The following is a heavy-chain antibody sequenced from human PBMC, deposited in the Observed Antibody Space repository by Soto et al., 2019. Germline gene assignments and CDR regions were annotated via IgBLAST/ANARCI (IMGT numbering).Heavy chain of an antibody. CDR1: GGSISSGGYY. CDR2: IYYNGST. D-gene: IGHD3-22*01. V-gene: IGHV4-31*03. J-gene: IGHJ2*01. CDR3: ARAPSDYYDSSGYGRYFDL. Sequence: QVQLQESGPGLVKPSQTLSLTCTVSGGSISSGGYYWSWIRQHSGKALEWIGYIYYNGSTYYNPSLRSRVTITVDTSKNQFTLKLSSVTAADTAVYYCARAPSDYYDSSGYGRYFDLWGRGTLVTVSS.